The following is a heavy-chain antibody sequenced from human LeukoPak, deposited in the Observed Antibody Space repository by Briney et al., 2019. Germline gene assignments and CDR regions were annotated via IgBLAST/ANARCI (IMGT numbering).Heavy chain of an antibody. V-gene: IGHV4-31*03. Sequence: SQTLSLTCTVSGDSISSANYYWSWIRQHPGKGLEWIGYIYHSGSTYHSPSLKNRITISLDTSKNQFSLKLSSVTAADTAVYYCARLKRGLRLNWFDPWGQGTLVTVSS. CDR2: IYHSGST. CDR1: GDSISSANYY. D-gene: IGHD4-17*01. J-gene: IGHJ5*02. CDR3: ARLKRGLRLNWFDP.